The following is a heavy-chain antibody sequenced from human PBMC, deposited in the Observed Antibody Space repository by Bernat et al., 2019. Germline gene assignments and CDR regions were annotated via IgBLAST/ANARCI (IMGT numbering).Heavy chain of an antibody. CDR1: GFTFSSCG. J-gene: IGHJ4*02. CDR2: ISYDGSNQ. CDR3: AKDPLLYGSGSYYFDY. D-gene: IGHD3-10*01. Sequence: QVQLVESGGGVVQPGRSLRLSCAAPGFTFSSCGMHWVRQAPGKGLEWVAFISYDGSNQYYTDSVKGRFTISRDESKNTLYLQMNGLRAEDTAVYYCAKDPLLYGSGSYYFDYWGQGTLVTVSS. V-gene: IGHV3-30*18.